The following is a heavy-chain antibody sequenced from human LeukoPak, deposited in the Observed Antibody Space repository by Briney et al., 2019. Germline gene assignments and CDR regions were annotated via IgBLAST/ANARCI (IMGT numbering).Heavy chain of an antibody. CDR1: GFTFSDYY. CDR2: ISGSGGST. V-gene: IGHV3-23*01. Sequence: GGSLRLSCAASGFTFSDYYMSWIRQAPGKGLEWVSAISGSGGSTYYADSVKGRFTISRDNSKNTLYLQMNSLRAEDTAVYYCAKGGKMVRLNWFDPWGQGTLVTVSS. CDR3: AKGGKMVRLNWFDP. D-gene: IGHD3-10*01. J-gene: IGHJ5*02.